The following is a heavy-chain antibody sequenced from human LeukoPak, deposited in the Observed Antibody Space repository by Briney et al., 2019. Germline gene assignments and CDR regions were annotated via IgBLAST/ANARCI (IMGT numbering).Heavy chain of an antibody. CDR3: ARDRDGSGSLDY. D-gene: IGHD3-10*01. V-gene: IGHV3-7*01. CDR2: IKQDGSEK. CDR1: GFSFSSSW. Sequence: GGSLRLPCAASGFSFSSSWMSWVRQAPGKGLEWVANIKQDGSEKNSVDSIKGRFTISRDNAKNSLYLQMNSLRAEDTAVYYCARDRDGSGSLDYWGQGTLVTVSS. J-gene: IGHJ4*02.